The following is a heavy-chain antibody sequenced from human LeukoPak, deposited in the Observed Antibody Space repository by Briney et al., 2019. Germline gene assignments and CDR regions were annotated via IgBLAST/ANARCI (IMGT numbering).Heavy chain of an antibody. D-gene: IGHD2-15*01. CDR1: GGSISSSSDY. Sequence: SETLSLTCAVSGGSISSSSDYWGWVRQPPGKGLGWIGGIYYSGSTYYNPSLKSRVTISVDTSKNQFSLKLSSVTAADTAVYYCARQLYCSGGSCYSYSWFDPWGQGTLVTVSS. CDR2: IYYSGST. V-gene: IGHV4-39*01. J-gene: IGHJ5*02. CDR3: ARQLYCSGGSCYSYSWFDP.